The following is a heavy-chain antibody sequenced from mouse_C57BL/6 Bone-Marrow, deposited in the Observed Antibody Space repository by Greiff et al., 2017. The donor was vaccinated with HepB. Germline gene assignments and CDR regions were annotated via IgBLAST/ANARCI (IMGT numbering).Heavy chain of an antibody. J-gene: IGHJ4*01. CDR1: GFTFSSYG. CDR3: ARQGGGDY. CDR2: ISSGGSYT. Sequence: EVKLMESGGDLVKPGGSLKLSCAASGFTFSSYGMSWVRQTPDKRLEWVATISSGGSYTYYPDSVKGRFTISRDNAKNTLYLQMSSLKSEDTAMYYCARQGGGDYWGQGTSVTVSS. V-gene: IGHV5-6*01.